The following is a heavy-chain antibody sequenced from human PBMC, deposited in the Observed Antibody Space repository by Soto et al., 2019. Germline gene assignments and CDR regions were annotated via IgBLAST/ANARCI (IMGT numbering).Heavy chain of an antibody. D-gene: IGHD3-9*01. CDR1: GGTFSSYG. V-gene: IGHV1-69*13. J-gene: IGHJ4*02. CDR3: ARGSYDILTGPDY. CDR2: IIPFFGTA. Sequence: ASVKVSCKASGGTFSSYGISWVRQAPGQGLEWMGGIIPFFGTANYAQKFQGRVTITADESTSTAYMELSSLRSDDTAVYYCARGSYDILTGPDYWGQGTLVTVSS.